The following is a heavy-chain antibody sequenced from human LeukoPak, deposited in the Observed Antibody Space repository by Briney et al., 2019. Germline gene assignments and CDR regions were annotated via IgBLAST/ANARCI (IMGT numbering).Heavy chain of an antibody. Sequence: GRSLRLSCVASGFTFSSHAMHWVRQAPGKGLEWVAVIAYDASNEYYADSVKGRFTISRDNAKNSLYLQMNSLRAEDTAVYYCAREVRTAMAYWSQGTLVTVSS. CDR2: IAYDASNE. CDR3: AREVRTAMAY. V-gene: IGHV3-30-3*01. CDR1: GFTFSSHA. J-gene: IGHJ4*02. D-gene: IGHD2-21*02.